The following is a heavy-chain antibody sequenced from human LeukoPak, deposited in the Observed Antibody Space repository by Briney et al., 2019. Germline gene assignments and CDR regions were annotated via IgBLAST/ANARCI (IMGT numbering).Heavy chain of an antibody. CDR3: ASGAQSDY. Sequence: GGSLRLSCIASGFTFSNYEMNWVRQAPGKGLEWVSYISSSGGTIHYGDSVKGRFIISRDNAKNSLYLQMNSLRAEDTAVYYCASGAQSDYWGQGTLVTVSS. V-gene: IGHV3-48*03. D-gene: IGHD1-26*01. CDR1: GFTFSNYE. J-gene: IGHJ4*02. CDR2: ISSSGGTI.